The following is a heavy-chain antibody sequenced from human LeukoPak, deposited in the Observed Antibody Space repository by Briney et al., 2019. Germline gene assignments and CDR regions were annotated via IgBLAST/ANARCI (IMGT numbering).Heavy chain of an antibody. D-gene: IGHD4-17*01. Sequence: ASVKVSCKVSGYTLTELSMHWVRQAPGKGLEWMGGFDPEDGETINAQKFQGRVTMTEDTSTDTAYMELSSLRSEDTAVYYCATAPPTVTNYFDYWGQGTLVTVSS. J-gene: IGHJ4*02. V-gene: IGHV1-24*01. CDR1: GYTLTELS. CDR3: ATAPPTVTNYFDY. CDR2: FDPEDGET.